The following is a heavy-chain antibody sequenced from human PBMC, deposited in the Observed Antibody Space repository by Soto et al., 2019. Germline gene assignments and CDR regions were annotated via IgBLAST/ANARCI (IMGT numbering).Heavy chain of an antibody. CDR3: IFQGFGGLHDLVDV. J-gene: IGHJ3*01. V-gene: IGHV4-61*08. D-gene: IGHD3-16*01. Sequence: ASETLPLPCTGSGGLLSRDGYSWSRLLHAPGKGLEWIGHIYYSGSTNYNPSLKSRVTISVDKSKNQFSLKLSSVTAADTAVYCCIFQGFGGLHDLVDVSGQ. CDR1: GGLLSRDGYS. CDR2: IYYSGST.